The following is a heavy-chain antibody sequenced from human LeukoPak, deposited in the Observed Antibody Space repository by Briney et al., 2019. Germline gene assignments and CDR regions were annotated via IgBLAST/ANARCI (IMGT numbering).Heavy chain of an antibody. CDR3: AKGYSNGYGA. Sequence: GGSLRLSCAASGFTFSSYSLTWVRQAPGKGLEWVSVIGGSGATTYYADSVKGRFTISRDNSKDTVYPQMNSLRVEDTAIYYCAKGYSNGYGAWGQGTLVTVSS. D-gene: IGHD6-19*01. J-gene: IGHJ5*02. V-gene: IGHV3-23*01. CDR2: IGGSGATT. CDR1: GFTFSSYS.